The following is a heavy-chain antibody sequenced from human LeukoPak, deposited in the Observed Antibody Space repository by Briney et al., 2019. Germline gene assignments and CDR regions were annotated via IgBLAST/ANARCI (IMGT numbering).Heavy chain of an antibody. V-gene: IGHV4-38-2*02. J-gene: IGHJ4*02. CDR2: IYHSGST. Sequence: SETLSLTCTVSGYSISSGYYWGWIRQPPGKGLEWIGSIYHSGSTYYNPSLKSRVTISVDTSKNQFSLKLSSVTAADTAVYYCARHPAFSSRNYFDYWGQGTLVTVSS. CDR3: ARHPAFSSRNYFDY. CDR1: GYSISSGYY. D-gene: IGHD2/OR15-2a*01.